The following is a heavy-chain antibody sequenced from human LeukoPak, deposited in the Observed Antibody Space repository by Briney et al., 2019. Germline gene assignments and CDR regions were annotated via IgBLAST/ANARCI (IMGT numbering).Heavy chain of an antibody. Sequence: GASVKVSCKASGYTFTSYAMHWVRQAPGQRLEWMGWINAGNGNTKYSRKFQGRVTITRDTSAGTAYMELSSLRSEDTAVYYCARVLSDCSSTSCYPNFDYWGQGTLVTVSS. CDR1: GYTFTSYA. CDR3: ARVLSDCSSTSCYPNFDY. V-gene: IGHV1-3*01. CDR2: INAGNGNT. J-gene: IGHJ4*02. D-gene: IGHD2-2*01.